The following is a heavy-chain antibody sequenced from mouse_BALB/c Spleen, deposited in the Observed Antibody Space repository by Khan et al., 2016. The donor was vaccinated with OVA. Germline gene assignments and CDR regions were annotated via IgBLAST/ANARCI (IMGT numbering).Heavy chain of an antibody. D-gene: IGHD2-2*01. CDR3: ARTGLRRGYFDV. Sequence: EVELVESGGGLVKPGGSLKLSCAASGFTFSSYAMSWVRQTPEKRLEWVATISSGGNYTYYPDSVKGRFTISRDNAKNTLYLQMSSLRSEDTARYYCARTGLRRGYFDVWGAGTTVTVFS. V-gene: IGHV5-9-3*01. J-gene: IGHJ1*01. CDR2: ISSGGNYT. CDR1: GFTFSSYA.